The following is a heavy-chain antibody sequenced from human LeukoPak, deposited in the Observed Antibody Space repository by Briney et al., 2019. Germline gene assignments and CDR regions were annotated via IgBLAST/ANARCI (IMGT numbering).Heavy chain of an antibody. CDR2: ISGSGGST. J-gene: IGHJ4*02. V-gene: IGHV3-23*01. D-gene: IGHD2-15*01. CDR3: AKDHCSGGSCEDY. Sequence: GGSLRLSCAASGFTFSSYAMSWVRQAPGKGLEWVSAISGSGGSTYYADSVKGRFTISRDNSKNTLYLQMNSLRAEGTAVYYCAKDHCSGGSCEDYWGQGTLVTVSS. CDR1: GFTFSSYA.